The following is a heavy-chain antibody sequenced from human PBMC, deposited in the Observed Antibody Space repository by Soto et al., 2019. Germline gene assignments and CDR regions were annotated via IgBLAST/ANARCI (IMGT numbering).Heavy chain of an antibody. CDR1: GYSFTSYW. Sequence: PGESLKISCKGSGYSFTSYWISWVRQMPGKGLEWMGRIDPSDSYTNYSPSFQGHVTISADKSISTAYLQWSSLKASDTATYYCARLGGGCSGGSCYYYYGMDVWGQGTTVTVSS. D-gene: IGHD2-15*01. CDR3: ARLGGGCSGGSCYYYYGMDV. J-gene: IGHJ6*02. V-gene: IGHV5-10-1*01. CDR2: IDPSDSYT.